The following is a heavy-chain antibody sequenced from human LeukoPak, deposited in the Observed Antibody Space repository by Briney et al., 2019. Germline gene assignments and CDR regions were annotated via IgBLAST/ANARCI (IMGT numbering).Heavy chain of an antibody. CDR3: ARNHDSSGYYYGYYYYGMDV. V-gene: IGHV1-18*01. CDR2: ISAYNGNT. J-gene: IGHJ6*02. Sequence: ASVKVSCKASGGTFSSYAISWVRQAPGQGLEWMGWISAYNGNTNYAQKLQGRVTMTTDTSTSTAYMELRSLRSDDTAVYYCARNHDSSGYYYGYYYYGMDVWGQGTTVTVSS. D-gene: IGHD3-22*01. CDR1: GGTFSSYA.